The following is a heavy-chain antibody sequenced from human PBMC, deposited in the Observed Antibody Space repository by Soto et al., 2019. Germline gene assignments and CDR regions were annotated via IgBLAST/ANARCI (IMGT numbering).Heavy chain of an antibody. V-gene: IGHV6-1*01. D-gene: IGHD3-22*01. CDR3: AREGWDRSGYYPS. CDR2: TYYRSKWYT. Sequence: SQTLSLTCVISGDSVSSNSGAWNWIRQSPSRGLEWLGRTYYRSKWYTDYRESVKSRVSINADTSKNHFSLQLTSVTPEDTAVYYCAREGWDRSGYYPSWGQGTRVTVSS. CDR1: GDSVSSNSGA. J-gene: IGHJ5*02.